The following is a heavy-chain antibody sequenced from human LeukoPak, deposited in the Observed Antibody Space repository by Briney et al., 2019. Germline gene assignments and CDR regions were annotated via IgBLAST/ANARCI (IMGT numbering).Heavy chain of an antibody. CDR3: ARDRSRIVVAPSGYFDY. CDR1: GFIFSGYS. J-gene: IGHJ4*02. V-gene: IGHV3-48*01. Sequence: PGGSLRLSCAASGFIFSGYSMSWVRHAPGKGPEWVSYISTTSTTIYYADSVKGRFTISRDNAKNSLYLQMNSLRAEDTAIYCCARDRSRIVVAPSGYFDYWGQGTLVTVSS. D-gene: IGHD1-26*01. CDR2: ISTTSTTI.